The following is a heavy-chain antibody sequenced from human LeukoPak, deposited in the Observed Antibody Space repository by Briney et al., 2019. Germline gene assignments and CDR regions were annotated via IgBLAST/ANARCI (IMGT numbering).Heavy chain of an antibody. CDR3: VRSDSSGYKPIDY. J-gene: IGHJ4*02. CDR1: GGSISSSSYY. D-gene: IGHD3-22*01. CDR2: IYYSGST. V-gene: IGHV4-39*01. Sequence: SETLSLTCTVSGGSISSSSYYWGWIRQPPGKGLEWIGSIYYSGSTYYNPSLKSRVTISVDTSKNQFSLKLSSVTAADTAVYYCVRSDSSGYKPIDYWGQGTLVTVSS.